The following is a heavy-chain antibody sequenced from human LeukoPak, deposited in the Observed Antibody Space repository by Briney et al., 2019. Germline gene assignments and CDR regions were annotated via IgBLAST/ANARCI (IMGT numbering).Heavy chain of an antibody. CDR3: AREFYGGYYSSFDY. D-gene: IGHD3-22*01. Sequence: GGSLRLSCAASGFTFSNYNFYWARQAPGKGLEWVSSISSTSSYIYYADSVKGRLTISRDNAKNSLYLQMNSLRAEDTAVYYCAREFYGGYYSSFDYWGQGTLVTVSS. V-gene: IGHV3-21*06. CDR2: ISSTSSYI. J-gene: IGHJ4*02. CDR1: GFTFSNYN.